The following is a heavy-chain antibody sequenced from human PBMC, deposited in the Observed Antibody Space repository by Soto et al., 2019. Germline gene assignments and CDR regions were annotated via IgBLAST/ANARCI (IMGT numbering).Heavy chain of an antibody. J-gene: IGHJ4*02. V-gene: IGHV3-21*01. D-gene: IGHD3-10*01. CDR3: GRIYYGSGSYFVDN. CDR2: ISSSGTFI. CDR1: GFTFSDYS. Sequence: GGSLRLSCAASGFTFSDYSMNWVRQAAGKGLEWVSFISSSGTFIHYADSVKGRFTISRDNARNSLYLQMNSLRAEDTAVFYCGRIYYGSGSYFVDNWGQGTLVTVSS.